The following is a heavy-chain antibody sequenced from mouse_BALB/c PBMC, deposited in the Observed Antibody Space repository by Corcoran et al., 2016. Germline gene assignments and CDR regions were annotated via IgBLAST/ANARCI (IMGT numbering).Heavy chain of an antibody. V-gene: IGHV3-6*02. Sequence: DVQLQESGPGLVKPSQSLSLTCSVTGFSITSGYYWNWIRQFPGNKLEWMGYISYDGSNNYNPSLKNRFSITRDTSKNQFFLKLNSVTTEDSATYYCARGGNDLDYWGQGTSVTVSS. D-gene: IGHD2-4*01. CDR2: ISYDGSN. J-gene: IGHJ4*01. CDR1: GFSITSGYY. CDR3: ARGGNDLDY.